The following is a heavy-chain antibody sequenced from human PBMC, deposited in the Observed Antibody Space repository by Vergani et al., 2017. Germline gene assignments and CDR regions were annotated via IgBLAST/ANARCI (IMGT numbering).Heavy chain of an antibody. V-gene: IGHV3-7*01. CDR3: ATAGAAYCRGASCYDFFEY. J-gene: IGHJ4*02. CDR2: IKQDGSEK. D-gene: IGHD2-15*01. CDR1: GFMFSNYG. Sequence: EVQLVESGGGLVQPGGSLRLSCAASGFMFSNYGMNWVRQAPGKGLEWVANIKQDGSEKYYGESVRGRFTITRDNSKNTLYLQMNRLRPEDTAVYYCATAGAAYCRGASCYDFFEYWGQGTLVTVAS.